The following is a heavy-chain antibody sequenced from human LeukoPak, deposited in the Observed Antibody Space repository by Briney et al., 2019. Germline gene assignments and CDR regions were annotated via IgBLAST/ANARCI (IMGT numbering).Heavy chain of an antibody. J-gene: IGHJ4*02. D-gene: IGHD3-10*01. CDR2: IKSKTDGGTT. V-gene: IGHV3-15*01. CDR1: GMTFNNTW. CDR3: TTTWSSRKGFDY. Sequence: GGSRRLSCAASGMTFNNTWMSWVRQAPGKGLKWVGRIKSKTDGGTTEYAAPVKGRFTISRDDSENTLFLLMDSLKTEDTAVYYCTTTWSSRKGFDYWGQGTPVTVSS.